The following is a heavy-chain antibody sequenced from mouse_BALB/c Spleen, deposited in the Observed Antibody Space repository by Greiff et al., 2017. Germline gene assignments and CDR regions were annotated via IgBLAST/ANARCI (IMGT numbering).Heavy chain of an antibody. CDR2: IRLKSDNYAT. J-gene: IGHJ3*01. D-gene: IGHD2-3*01. CDR1: GFTFSSYW. V-gene: IGHV6-6*02. Sequence: EVKLVESGGGLVQPGGSMKLSCVASGFTFSSYWMSWVRQSPEKGLEWVAEIRLKSDNYATHYAESVKGKFTISRDDSKSRLYLQMNSLRAEDTGIYYCTTSYDGYYPAWFAYWGQGTLVTVSA. CDR3: TTSYDGYYPAWFAY.